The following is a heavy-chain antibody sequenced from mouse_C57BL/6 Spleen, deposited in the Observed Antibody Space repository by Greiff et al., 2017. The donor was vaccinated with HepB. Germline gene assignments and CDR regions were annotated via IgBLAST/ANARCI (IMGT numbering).Heavy chain of an antibody. V-gene: IGHV5-17*01. D-gene: IGHD2-3*01. CDR2: ISSGSSTI. Sequence: EVQRVESGGGLVKPGGSLKLSCAASGFTFSDYGMHWVRQAPEKGLEWVAYISSGSSTIYYADTVKGRFTISRDNAKNTLFLQMTSLRSEDTAMYYCARTVYDGYYDAMDYWGQGTSVTVSS. CDR1: GFTFSDYG. J-gene: IGHJ4*01. CDR3: ARTVYDGYYDAMDY.